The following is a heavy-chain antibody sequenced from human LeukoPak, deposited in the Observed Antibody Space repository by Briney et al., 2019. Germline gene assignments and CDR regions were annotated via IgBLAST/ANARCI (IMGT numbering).Heavy chain of an antibody. D-gene: IGHD3-10*01. V-gene: IGHV3-9*03. CDR3: AKDVNYSPSGTFDY. CDR2: ISWNSGRM. J-gene: IGHJ4*02. CDR1: GFTFDDYA. Sequence: PGRSLRLXCAASGFTFDDYAMHWVRQAPGKGLEWVSSISWNSGRMDYADSVKGRFTISRDNAKNSLYLQMNSLRVEDMALYYCAKDVNYSPSGTFDYWGQGTLVTVSS.